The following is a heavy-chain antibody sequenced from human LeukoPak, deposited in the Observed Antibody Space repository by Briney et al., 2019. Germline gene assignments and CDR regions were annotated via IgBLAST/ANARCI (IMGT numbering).Heavy chain of an antibody. CDR3: ATSHDCKTAPYDL. V-gene: IGHV4-4*09. CDR2: IFTSGWT. J-gene: IGHJ5*02. Sequence: SETLSLTCTVSGGSIKSYYWSWVRQSPGKGLEWIGYIFTSGWTDYNPSLKSRVTMSVDTSKIQLSMELRFLTAADTAVYYCATSHDCKTAPYDLWGQGTLVTVSS. D-gene: IGHD2/OR15-2a*01. CDR1: GGSIKSYY.